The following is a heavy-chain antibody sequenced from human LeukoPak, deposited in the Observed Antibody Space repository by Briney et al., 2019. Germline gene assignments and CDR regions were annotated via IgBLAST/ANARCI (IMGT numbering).Heavy chain of an antibody. V-gene: IGHV1-69*06. J-gene: IGHJ2*01. CDR1: GGSFNSYA. CDR2: IIPIFGTA. Sequence: SVKVSSKASGGSFNSYAISWVRQAPGQGLEWMGGIIPIFGTANYAQKFQGRVTITADKSTNTAYMELSSLRSEDTAVYYCARSQPLAYFDLWGRGTLVTVSS. CDR3: ARSQPLAYFDL.